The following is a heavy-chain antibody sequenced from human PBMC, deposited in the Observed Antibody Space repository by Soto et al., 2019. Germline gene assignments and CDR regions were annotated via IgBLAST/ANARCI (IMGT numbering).Heavy chain of an antibody. CDR2: IKEDGSET. Sequence: EVQLVESGGGLVQPGGSLRLSCAASGFTFSAYWMSWVRQAPGKGLEWVANIKEDGSETHYVDSVKGRFTISRDNAKNSLYLQMNSLRAEDTAVSHCARYCHSPSCRHDGEFDPWGQGTLVTVSS. V-gene: IGHV3-7*01. CDR1: GFTFSAYW. D-gene: IGHD2-2*01. J-gene: IGHJ5*02. CDR3: ARYCHSPSCRHDGEFDP.